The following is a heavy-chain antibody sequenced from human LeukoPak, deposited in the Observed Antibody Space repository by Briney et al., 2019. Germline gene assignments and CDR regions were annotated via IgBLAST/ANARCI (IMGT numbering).Heavy chain of an antibody. Sequence: SSETLSLTCTVSGDSISSYYWSWIRQPPGKGLEWIGYIYYSGSTNYNPSLKSRVTISIDTPKNQFSLKLSSVTAADTAVYYCARLGYSSGLWGQGTLVTVSS. CDR3: ARLGYSSGL. J-gene: IGHJ4*02. CDR1: GDSISSYY. V-gene: IGHV4-59*01. D-gene: IGHD6-19*01. CDR2: IYYSGST.